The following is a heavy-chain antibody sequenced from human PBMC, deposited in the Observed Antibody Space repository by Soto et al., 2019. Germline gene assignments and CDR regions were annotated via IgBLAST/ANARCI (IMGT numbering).Heavy chain of an antibody. V-gene: IGHV3-30*18. CDR1: GFTFSSYG. Sequence: GGSLRLSCAASGFTFSSYGMHWVRQAPGKGLEWVAVISYDGSNKYYADSVKGRFTISRDNSKNTLYLQMNSLRAEDTAVYYCANPFRDYGMDVWGQGTTVTVSS. J-gene: IGHJ6*02. CDR3: ANPFRDYGMDV. CDR2: ISYDGSNK.